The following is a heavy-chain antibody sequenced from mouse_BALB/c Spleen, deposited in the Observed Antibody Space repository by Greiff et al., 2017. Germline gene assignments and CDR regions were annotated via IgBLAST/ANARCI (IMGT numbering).Heavy chain of an antibody. CDR1: GYSITSGYY. V-gene: IGHV3-6*02. J-gene: IGHJ4*01. CDR2: ISYDGSN. D-gene: IGHD2-3*01. Sequence: QLKQSGPGLVKPSQSLSLTCSVTGYSITSGYYWYWIRQFPGNILEWMGYISYDGSNNYNPSLKNRISITRDTSKNQFFLKLNSVTTEDTATYYCASEGWLTTMDYWGQGTSVTVSS. CDR3: ASEGWLTTMDY.